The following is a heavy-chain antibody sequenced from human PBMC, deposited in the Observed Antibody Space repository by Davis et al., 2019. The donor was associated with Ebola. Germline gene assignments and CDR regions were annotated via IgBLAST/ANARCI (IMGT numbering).Heavy chain of an antibody. Sequence: SETLSLTCDVSGGFVSSGGYSWSWIRQPPGKGLEWIGYYYYTGNTHYNPSLKTRVTISIDTSKNQFSLKLTSVTAADTAVYYCARGDSYYDPTGFYAGPEAPDHWGQGTLVSVSS. J-gene: IGHJ4*02. V-gene: IGHV4-30-4*07. CDR2: YYYTGNT. CDR1: GGFVSSGGYS. CDR3: ARGDSYYDPTGFYAGPEAPDH. D-gene: IGHD3-16*01.